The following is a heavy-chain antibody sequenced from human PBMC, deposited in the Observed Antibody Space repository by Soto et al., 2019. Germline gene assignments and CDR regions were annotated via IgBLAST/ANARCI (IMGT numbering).Heavy chain of an antibody. V-gene: IGHV5-51*01. D-gene: IGHD2-15*01. CDR1: GYSFTSYL. Sequence: PGESLKISCKGSGYSFTSYLIGWVRQMPGKGLEWMGIIYPGDSDTRYSPSFQGQVTISADKSISTAYLQWSSLKASDTAMYYCASRNCSGGSCYPYYFDYWGQGTLVTVSS. CDR3: ASRNCSGGSCYPYYFDY. J-gene: IGHJ4*02. CDR2: IYPGDSDT.